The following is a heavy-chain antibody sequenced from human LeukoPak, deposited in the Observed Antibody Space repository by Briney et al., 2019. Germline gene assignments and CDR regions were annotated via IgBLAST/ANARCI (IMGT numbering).Heavy chain of an antibody. CDR3: ARRAAGAFDY. J-gene: IGHJ4*02. V-gene: IGHV4-39*01. Sequence: SETLSLTCTVSGGSISSSSYYWGWISQPPGKGLEWIGSVYYSGSTYYNPSLKSRVSISIDTSKNQLSLNLSSMTAADTAVCYCARRAAGAFDYWGQGTLVTVSS. CDR2: VYYSGST. D-gene: IGHD6-13*01. CDR1: GGSISSSSYY.